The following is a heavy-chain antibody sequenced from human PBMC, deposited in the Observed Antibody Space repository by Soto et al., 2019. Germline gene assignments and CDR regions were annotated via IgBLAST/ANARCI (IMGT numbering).Heavy chain of an antibody. Sequence: SVKVSCKASGFTFTSSAVQWVRQARGQRLEWIGWIVVGSGNTNYAQKFQERVTITRDMSTSTAYMELSSLRSEDTAVYYCAADPDRAPYYYYGMDVWGQGTTVTVSS. CDR1: GFTFTSSA. CDR2: IVVGSGNT. V-gene: IGHV1-58*01. CDR3: AADPDRAPYYYYGMDV. D-gene: IGHD3-16*02. J-gene: IGHJ6*02.